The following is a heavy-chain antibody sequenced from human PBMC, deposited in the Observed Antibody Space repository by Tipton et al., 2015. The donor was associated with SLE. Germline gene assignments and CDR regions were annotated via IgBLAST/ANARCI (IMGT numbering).Heavy chain of an antibody. J-gene: IGHJ3*02. D-gene: IGHD3-22*01. CDR2: ISYDEVNK. CDR3: ARGTQGHYRTFDM. CDR1: GFTFSAYS. V-gene: IGHV3-30*04. Sequence: SLRLSCAASGFTFSAYSIHWVRQALGKGLEWVALISYDEVNKFYADSVKGRFTISRDISKDTLYLQMNSLRPEDTPVYYCARGTQGHYRTFDMWGQGTMVTVSS.